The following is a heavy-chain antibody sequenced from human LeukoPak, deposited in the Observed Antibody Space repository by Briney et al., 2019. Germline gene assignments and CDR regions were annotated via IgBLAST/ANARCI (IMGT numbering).Heavy chain of an antibody. CDR3: ARAPMFYGSGSYADY. V-gene: IGHV3-53*01. CDR2: IYSGGST. D-gene: IGHD3-10*01. CDR1: GFTVSSNY. Sequence: GGSLSLSCASSGFTVSSNYMSWVGQAPGKGLEWVSVIYSGGSTYYADSVKGRFTISRDNSKNTLYLQMNSLRAEDTAVYYCARAPMFYGSGSYADYWGQGTLVTVSS. J-gene: IGHJ4*02.